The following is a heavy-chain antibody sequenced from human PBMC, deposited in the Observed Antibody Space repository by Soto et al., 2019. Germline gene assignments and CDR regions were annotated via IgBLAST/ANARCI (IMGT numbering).Heavy chain of an antibody. CDR3: AREVGAPSGWLDP. D-gene: IGHD1-26*01. CDR1: GFTFTNYA. Sequence: HPGGSLRLSCAASGFTFTNYAMTWVRQTPGKGLEWVSGISASGGLKYYADSVQGRFTVSRGNSKNILYLQMDNLGDGDTALYYCAREVGAPSGWLDPWGQGTQVTVSS. CDR2: ISASGGLK. V-gene: IGHV3-23*01. J-gene: IGHJ5*02.